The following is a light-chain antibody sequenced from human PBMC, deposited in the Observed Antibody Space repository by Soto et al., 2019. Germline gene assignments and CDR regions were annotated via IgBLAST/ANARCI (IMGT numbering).Light chain of an antibody. CDR2: GAS. V-gene: IGKV3-20*01. CDR3: QQYASSPLT. J-gene: IGKJ4*01. Sequence: EIVLTQSPGTLSLSPGERATLSCRASQSVGRTYLAWYQQNPGQDPRLLIYGASIRATGVPDRFSGSGSVTDFTLTISRRGLEDFAVYSCQQYASSPLTHVAGTEVEIK. CDR1: QSVGRTY.